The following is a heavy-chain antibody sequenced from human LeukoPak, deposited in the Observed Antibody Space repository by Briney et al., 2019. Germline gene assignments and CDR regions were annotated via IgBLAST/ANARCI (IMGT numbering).Heavy chain of an antibody. V-gene: IGHV3-9*01. CDR2: ISWNSGSI. J-gene: IGHJ4*02. CDR3: AKIHDSGDES. D-gene: IGHD4-17*01. CDR1: GFTFAGYA. Sequence: GGSLRLSCAASGFTFAGYAMHWVRQAPGKGLEWVSGISWNSGSIAYADSVKGRFTISRDNAKNSLYLQMNSLRAEDTALYYCAKIHDSGDESWGQGTLVTVSS.